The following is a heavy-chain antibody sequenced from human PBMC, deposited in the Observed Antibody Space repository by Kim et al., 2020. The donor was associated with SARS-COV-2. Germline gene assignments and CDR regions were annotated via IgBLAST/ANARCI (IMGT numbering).Heavy chain of an antibody. J-gene: IGHJ1*01. CDR2: INHSGST. V-gene: IGHV4-34*01. Sequence: SETLSLTCAVYGGSFSGYYWSWIRQPPGKGLEWIGEINHSGSTNYNPSLKSRVTISVDTSKNQFSLKLSSVTAADTAVYYCARGGPGFCSGGSCYSGYF. CDR3: ARGGPGFCSGGSCYSGYF. D-gene: IGHD2-15*01. CDR1: GGSFSGYY.